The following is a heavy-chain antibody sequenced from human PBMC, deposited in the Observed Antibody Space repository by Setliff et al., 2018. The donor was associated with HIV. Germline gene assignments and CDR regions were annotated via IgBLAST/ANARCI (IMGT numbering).Heavy chain of an antibody. CDR1: GYTFTGYY. V-gene: IGHV1-2*02. CDR2: INPSSGAT. CDR3: AREVHDHTNRLYYYYYMDV. J-gene: IGHJ6*03. D-gene: IGHD2-8*01. Sequence: ASVKVSCKASGYTFTGYYVHWVRQVPGQGLEWMGWINPSSGATNFAQNFQGRVTMTRDTSITTVYLELIRLRSDDTAVYYCAREVHDHTNRLYYYYYMDVWGKGTTVTVSS.